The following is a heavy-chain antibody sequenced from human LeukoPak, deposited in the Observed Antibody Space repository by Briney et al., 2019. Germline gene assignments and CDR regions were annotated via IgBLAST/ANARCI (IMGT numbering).Heavy chain of an antibody. CDR1: GYTFTSYG. D-gene: IGHD6-13*01. CDR2: ISAYNCNT. Sequence: ASVKVSCKASGYTFTSYGISWVRQAPGQRLEWIVWISAYNCNTNYAQKLQGRVTMTTDTSTSTASMELRSLRSDDTAVYYCARATTTGSSSWYRYYYYYYGMDVWGQGTTVTVSS. CDR3: ARATTTGSSSWYRYYYYYYGMDV. J-gene: IGHJ6*02. V-gene: IGHV1-18*01.